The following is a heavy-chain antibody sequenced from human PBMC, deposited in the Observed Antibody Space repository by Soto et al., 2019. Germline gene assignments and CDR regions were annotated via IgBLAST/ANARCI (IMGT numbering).Heavy chain of an antibody. D-gene: IGHD3-10*01. CDR3: ARDYYGSGSYYAIPYYYYYGMDV. J-gene: IGHJ6*02. V-gene: IGHV3-30-3*01. Sequence: GGSLRLSCAASGFTFSSYAMHWVRQAPGKGLEWVAVISYDGSNKYYADSVKGRFTISRDNSKNTLYLQMNSLRAEDTAVYYCARDYYGSGSYYAIPYYYYYGMDVWGQGTTVTVSS. CDR1: GFTFSSYA. CDR2: ISYDGSNK.